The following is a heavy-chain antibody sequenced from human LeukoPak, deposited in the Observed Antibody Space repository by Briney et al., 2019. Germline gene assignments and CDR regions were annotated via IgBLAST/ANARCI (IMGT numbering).Heavy chain of an antibody. D-gene: IGHD3-3*01. V-gene: IGHV1-2*02. CDR3: ARETGANYDPGAFDV. CDR1: GYSFTGYY. CDR2: MNPKGGGT. Sequence: ASVKVSCKASGYSFTGYYIHWVRHAPGQGLEWMGWMNPKGGGTDSAEKFEGRVTMTRDTSLRTVYLELRRLRSDDTAVYYCARETGANYDPGAFDVWGQGTMVTVSS. J-gene: IGHJ3*01.